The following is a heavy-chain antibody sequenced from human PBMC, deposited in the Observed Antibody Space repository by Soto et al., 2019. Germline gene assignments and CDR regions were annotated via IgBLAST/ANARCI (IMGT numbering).Heavy chain of an antibody. Sequence: GESLKISCAVSGFNVMSYWLSWVRQAPGKGLEWVASVKEDGSELYYLHSVRGRFSISRESAGNALHLTMNYLSAEDTVLYLRARAIGFDYVNWGQGIPVTVSS. D-gene: IGHD3-16*01. V-gene: IGHV3-7*01. J-gene: IGHJ4*02. CDR1: GFNVMSYW. CDR2: VKEDGSEL. CDR3: ARAIGFDYVN.